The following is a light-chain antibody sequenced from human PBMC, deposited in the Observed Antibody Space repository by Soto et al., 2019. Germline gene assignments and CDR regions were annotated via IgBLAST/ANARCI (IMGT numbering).Light chain of an antibody. CDR2: GAS. CDR1: QSVSSN. Sequence: EIVMTQSPATLSVSQGERATLSCRASQSVSSNLAWYQQKPGQAPRLLIYGASTRATGIPARFSGSGSGTEFTLTISRLQSEDFAVYYCQQYSNWPYTFGQGTKLEIK. V-gene: IGKV3-15*01. J-gene: IGKJ2*01. CDR3: QQYSNWPYT.